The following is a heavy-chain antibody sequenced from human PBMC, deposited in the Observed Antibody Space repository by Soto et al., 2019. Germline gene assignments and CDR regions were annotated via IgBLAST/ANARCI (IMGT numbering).Heavy chain of an antibody. J-gene: IGHJ6*02. CDR1: GGTFSSYA. V-gene: IGHV1-69*13. D-gene: IGHD3-3*01. Sequence: GASVKVSCKASGGTFSSYAISWVRQAPGQGLEWMGGIIPIFGTANYAQKFQGRVTITADESTSTAYMELSSLRSEDTAVYYCARALITIFGVVIPTHLYVLDVWGQGTTVTVSS. CDR2: IIPIFGTA. CDR3: ARALITIFGVVIPTHLYVLDV.